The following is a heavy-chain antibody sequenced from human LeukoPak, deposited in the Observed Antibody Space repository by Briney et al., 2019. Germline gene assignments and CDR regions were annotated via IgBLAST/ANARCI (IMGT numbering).Heavy chain of an antibody. CDR3: ARDTLEYSNSPDALDI. J-gene: IGHJ3*02. CDR1: GFTFSSNW. CDR2: IGSSGSTV. D-gene: IGHD4-23*01. V-gene: IGHV3-48*02. Sequence: GGSLRLSCAVSGFTFSSNWMHWVRQVPGKGLEWVSYIGSSGSTVYYADSVKGRFTISRDNAKNSLYMQMESLRDEDTAIYYCARDTLEYSNSPDALDIWGQGTMVTVSS.